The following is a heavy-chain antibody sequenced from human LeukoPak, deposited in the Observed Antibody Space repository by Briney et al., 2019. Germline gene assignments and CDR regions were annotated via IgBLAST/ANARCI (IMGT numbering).Heavy chain of an antibody. D-gene: IGHD1-26*01. Sequence: GGSLRLSCAASGFTFSSYSMNWVRQAPGKELEWVSSISSSSSYIYYADSVKGRFTISRDNAKNSLYLQMNSLRAEDTAVYYCARVVGSYSAFDIWGQGTMVTVSS. CDR3: ARVVGSYSAFDI. J-gene: IGHJ3*02. CDR2: ISSSSSYI. CDR1: GFTFSSYS. V-gene: IGHV3-21*01.